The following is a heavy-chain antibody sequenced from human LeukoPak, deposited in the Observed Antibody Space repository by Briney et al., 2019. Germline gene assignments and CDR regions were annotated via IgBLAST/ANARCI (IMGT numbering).Heavy chain of an antibody. CDR1: GFTFSNYG. V-gene: IGHV3-30*02. CDR2: IRNDGSNK. D-gene: IGHD3-10*01. J-gene: IGHJ4*02. CDR3: AKAWGSGNYYDE. Sequence: QPGGSLRLSCVASGFTFSNYGMHWVRQAPGKGLEWVAFIRNDGSNKYYADSVKGRFTISRDNSKNTVYLQMNSLRAEDTAVYYCAKAWGSGNYYDEWGQGTLVTVSS.